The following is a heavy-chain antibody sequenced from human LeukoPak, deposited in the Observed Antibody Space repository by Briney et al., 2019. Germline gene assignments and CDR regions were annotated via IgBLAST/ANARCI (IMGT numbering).Heavy chain of an antibody. Sequence: PSETLSLTCTVSGGSISSSGYYWGWIRQPPGKGLEWIGNIYYSGFTYYNPSLKSRVTMSLDTSKNQFSLKLSSVTAADTAVYYCARATYGDHEPYYFDYWGQGTLVTVSS. CDR2: IYYSGFT. D-gene: IGHD4-17*01. CDR1: GGSISSSGYY. CDR3: ARATYGDHEPYYFDY. V-gene: IGHV4-39*07. J-gene: IGHJ4*02.